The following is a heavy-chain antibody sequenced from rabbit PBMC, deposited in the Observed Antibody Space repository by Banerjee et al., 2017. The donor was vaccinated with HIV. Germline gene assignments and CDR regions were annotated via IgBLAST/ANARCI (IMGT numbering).Heavy chain of an antibody. CDR2: IDVSSGST. D-gene: IGHD1-1*01. V-gene: IGHV1S45*01. Sequence: QQQLVESGGDLVKPEGSLTLTCTASGLDFSSSYWICWVRQAPGKGLEWIACIDVSSGSTHYASWAKGRFTISKTSSTTVTLQMTSLTAADTATYFCAREDTYIYNGVVGLWGQGTLVTVS. CDR3: AREDTYIYNGVVGL. J-gene: IGHJ3*01. CDR1: GLDFSSSYW.